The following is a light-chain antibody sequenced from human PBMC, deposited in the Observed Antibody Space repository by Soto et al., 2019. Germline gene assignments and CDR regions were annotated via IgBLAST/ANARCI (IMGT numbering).Light chain of an antibody. CDR3: AAWDDSLNGYV. J-gene: IGLJ1*01. Sequence: QSVLTQPPSASVTPGRRVVISCSGSSFNIGSNTVNWYQQLPGTAPKLLIYSNNHRPSGVPDRFPGSKSGTSASLAISGLQSDDEADYYCAAWDDSLNGYVFATGTKVTVL. V-gene: IGLV1-44*01. CDR1: SFNIGSNT. CDR2: SNN.